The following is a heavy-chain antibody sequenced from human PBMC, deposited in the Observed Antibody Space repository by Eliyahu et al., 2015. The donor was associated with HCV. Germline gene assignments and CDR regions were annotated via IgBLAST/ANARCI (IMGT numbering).Heavy chain of an antibody. Sequence: QVQLVQSGAEVKKPGASVKVSCKVSGHPLTELSIHWVRQAPGKGLEWMGGFNPEEGVTIYAQNFQARVTMTEDTSTDTADMELSSLRSEDTAVYYCATRNCRDGSCYPGYFDLWGRGTLITVSS. CDR1: GHPLTELS. D-gene: IGHD2-15*01. CDR2: FNPEEGVT. CDR3: ATRNCRDGSCYPGYFDL. V-gene: IGHV1-24*01. J-gene: IGHJ2*01.